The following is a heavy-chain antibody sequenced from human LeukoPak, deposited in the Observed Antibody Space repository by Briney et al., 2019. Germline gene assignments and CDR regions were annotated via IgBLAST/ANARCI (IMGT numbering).Heavy chain of an antibody. CDR2: INPNSGGT. Sequence: ASVKVSCKASGYTFTGYYMHWVRQAPGQGREWMGWINPNSGGTNYAQKFQGRVTMTRDTSISTAYMELSRLRSDDTAVYYCARPSQWLVFDAFDIWGQGTMVTVSS. D-gene: IGHD6-19*01. J-gene: IGHJ3*02. V-gene: IGHV1-2*02. CDR1: GYTFTGYY. CDR3: ARPSQWLVFDAFDI.